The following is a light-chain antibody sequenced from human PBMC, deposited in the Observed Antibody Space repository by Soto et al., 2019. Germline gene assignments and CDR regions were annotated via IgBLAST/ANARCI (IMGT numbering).Light chain of an antibody. Sequence: EIVLTQSPSTLSLSPGERATLSCRASQSISSYFAWYQQKPGQAPRLLIYDASNRATGIPARFSGSGSGTEFTLTISSLQPDDFAVYYCQQRSNWPMSFGGGTKVEIK. CDR3: QQRSNWPMS. V-gene: IGKV3-11*01. CDR1: QSISSY. CDR2: DAS. J-gene: IGKJ4*01.